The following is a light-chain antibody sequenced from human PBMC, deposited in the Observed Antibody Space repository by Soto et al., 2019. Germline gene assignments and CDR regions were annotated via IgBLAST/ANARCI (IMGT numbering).Light chain of an antibody. V-gene: IGKV3-15*01. J-gene: IGKJ5*01. CDR3: QQYNNWPPIT. CDR2: GAS. Sequence: EIVMTQSPATLSVSPGERATLSCRASQSVSSNLAWYQQKPGQAPRLLIYGASTRATGIPARFSGSGSGTEFTLTLRSLQSEDFAVYYCQQYNNWPPITVGQGTRLEIK. CDR1: QSVSSN.